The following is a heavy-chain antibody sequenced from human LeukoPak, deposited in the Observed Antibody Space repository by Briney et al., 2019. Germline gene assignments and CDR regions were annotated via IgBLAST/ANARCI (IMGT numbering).Heavy chain of an antibody. J-gene: IGHJ6*02. V-gene: IGHV4-59*01. CDR2: IYYSGST. Sequence: SETLSLTCTVSGGSISSYYWSWIRQPPGKGLEWIGYIYYSGSTNYNPSLKRRVTMSVVTSKNQFSLRLTSVTAADTATYYCARVGGSNFYNYGMDVWGQGTTVIVSS. CDR1: GGSISSYY. CDR3: ARVGGSNFYNYGMDV. D-gene: IGHD4-11*01.